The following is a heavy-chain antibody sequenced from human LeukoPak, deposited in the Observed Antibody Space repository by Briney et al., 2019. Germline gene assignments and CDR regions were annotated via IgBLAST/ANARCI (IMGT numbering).Heavy chain of an antibody. V-gene: IGHV4-34*01. D-gene: IGHD4-17*01. CDR1: GGSFSGYY. Sequence: SETLSLTCAVYGGSFSGYYWSWIRQPPGKGLEWIGEINHSGSTNYNPSLKSRVTISVDTSKNQFSLKLSSVTAADTAVYYCARALFVFGDSDAFDIRGQGTMVTVSS. CDR2: INHSGST. J-gene: IGHJ3*02. CDR3: ARALFVFGDSDAFDI.